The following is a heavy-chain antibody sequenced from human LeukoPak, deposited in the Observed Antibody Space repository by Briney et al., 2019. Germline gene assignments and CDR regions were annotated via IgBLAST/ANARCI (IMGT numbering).Heavy chain of an antibody. CDR2: ISSNGGST. J-gene: IGHJ4*02. V-gene: IGHV3-64*01. CDR3: AREDSSGWYYFDY. Sequence: PGGSLRLSCAASGFTFSSYAMHWVRQAPGKGLEYVSAISSNGGSTYYANSVKGRFTTSRDNSKNTLYLQMGSLRAEDMAVYYCAREDSSGWYYFDYWGQGTLVTVSS. CDR1: GFTFSSYA. D-gene: IGHD6-19*01.